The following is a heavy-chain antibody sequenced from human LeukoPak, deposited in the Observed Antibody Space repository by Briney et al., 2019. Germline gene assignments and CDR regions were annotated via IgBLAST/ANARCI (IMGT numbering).Heavy chain of an antibody. Sequence: SETLSLTCAVYGGSFSGYYWSWIRQPPGKGLEWIGEINHSGSTNYNPSLKSRVTISVDTSKNQFSLKLSSVTAADTAVYYCARRGPLKWELLRYYYYYMDVWGKGTTVTVSS. J-gene: IGHJ6*03. D-gene: IGHD1-26*01. V-gene: IGHV4-34*01. CDR2: INHSGST. CDR1: GGSFSGYY. CDR3: ARRGPLKWELLRYYYYYMDV.